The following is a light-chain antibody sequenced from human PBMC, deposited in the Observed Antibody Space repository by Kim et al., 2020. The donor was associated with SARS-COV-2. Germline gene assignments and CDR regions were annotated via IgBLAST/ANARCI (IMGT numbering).Light chain of an antibody. CDR2: DTS. J-gene: IGKJ5*01. CDR3: QQRSDWPPRVT. CDR1: QSVSNY. V-gene: IGKV3-11*01. Sequence: PGASATLPCRASQSVSNYLAWYQQKPGQAPRLLIHDTSDRATGIPARFSGSGSGTDFTLTISSLEPEDFAVYYCQQRSDWPPRVTFGQGTRLEIK.